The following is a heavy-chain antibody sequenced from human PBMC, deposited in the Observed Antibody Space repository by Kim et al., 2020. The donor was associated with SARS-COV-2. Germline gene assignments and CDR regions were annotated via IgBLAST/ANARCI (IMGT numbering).Heavy chain of an antibody. D-gene: IGHD2-2*01. CDR3: ARWAYCSSTSCYAEDWGKFDY. CDR2: IYYSGST. Sequence: SETLSLTCTVSGGSISSYYWSWIRQPPGKGLEWIGYIYYSGSTNYNPSLKSRVTISVDTSKNQFSLKLSSVTAADTAVYYCARWAYCSSTSCYAEDWGKFDYWGQGTLVTVSS. CDR1: GGSISSYY. J-gene: IGHJ4*02. V-gene: IGHV4-59*08.